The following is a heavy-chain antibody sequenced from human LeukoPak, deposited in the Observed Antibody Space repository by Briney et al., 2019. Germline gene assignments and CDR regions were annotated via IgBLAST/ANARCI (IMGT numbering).Heavy chain of an antibody. CDR3: ARGPYLERDSGNFLDF. Sequence: PGGSLRLSCAASGFTFNDYVMRWVRQAPGKGLEWVSGISARSEKTYYADSVKGRFTISRDNSKNTFFLQMHSLRVDDTAVYFCARGPYLERDSGNFLDFWGHGVLVTVSS. CDR2: ISARSEKT. J-gene: IGHJ4*01. D-gene: IGHD1-26*01. V-gene: IGHV3-23*01. CDR1: GFTFNDYV.